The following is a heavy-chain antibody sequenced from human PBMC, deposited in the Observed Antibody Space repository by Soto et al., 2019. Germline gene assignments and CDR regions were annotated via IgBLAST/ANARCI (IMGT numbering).Heavy chain of an antibody. D-gene: IGHD6-6*01. J-gene: IGHJ3*02. CDR3: AREDYSSSKAFDI. V-gene: IGHV3-21*01. Sequence: PVGSLRLSCEASGFSFRSYAMNWVRQAPGKGLEWVSSITNSGSFVYYADSVKGRFTISRDNANDSLFLQLNRLRAEDTAIYFCAREDYSSSKAFDIWGQGTTVTVSS. CDR1: GFSFRSYA. CDR2: ITNSGSFV.